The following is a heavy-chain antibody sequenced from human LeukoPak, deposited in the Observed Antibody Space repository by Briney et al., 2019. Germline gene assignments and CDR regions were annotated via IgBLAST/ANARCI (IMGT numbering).Heavy chain of an antibody. CDR1: GFTFSSYW. Sequence: GGSLRLSCAASGFTFSSYWMHWVRQGPGKGLEWVSRINMDGTTISYADSVKGRFTISRDNAKNTLYLQMSSLRAEDTAVYYCARVSRGSYHFEYWGQGALVTVPS. CDR3: ARVSRGSYHFEY. CDR2: INMDGTTI. V-gene: IGHV3-74*01. D-gene: IGHD1-26*01. J-gene: IGHJ4*02.